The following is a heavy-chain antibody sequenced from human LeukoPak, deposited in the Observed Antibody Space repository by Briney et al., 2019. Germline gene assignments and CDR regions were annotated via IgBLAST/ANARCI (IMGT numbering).Heavy chain of an antibody. CDR1: GFTFSGYE. J-gene: IGHJ3*02. V-gene: IGHV3-48*03. Sequence: QPGGSLRLSCAASGFTFSGYEMNWVRQAPGKGLEWVSYISSSGSTIYYADSVKGRFTISRDNSKNTLYLQMNSLRAEDTAVYYCARDGRPMVRGVQDAFDIWGQGTMVTVSS. CDR3: ARDGRPMVRGVQDAFDI. CDR2: ISSSGSTI. D-gene: IGHD3-10*01.